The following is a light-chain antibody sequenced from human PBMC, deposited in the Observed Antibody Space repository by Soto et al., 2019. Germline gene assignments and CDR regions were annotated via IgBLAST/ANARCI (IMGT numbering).Light chain of an antibody. CDR1: QSVRSSY. CDR3: QQRSNWPT. CDR2: GAS. Sequence: EIVLTQSPGTLSLSPGERATLSCRAGQSVRSSYLAWYQLKPGQAPRLLIYGASSTATGIPDRFSGSGSGTDFTLTISRLDPEDFAVYYCQQRSNWPTFGQGTRLEIK. V-gene: IGKV3D-20*02. J-gene: IGKJ5*01.